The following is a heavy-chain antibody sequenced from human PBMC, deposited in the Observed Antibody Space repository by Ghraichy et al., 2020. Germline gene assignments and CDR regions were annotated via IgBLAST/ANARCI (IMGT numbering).Heavy chain of an antibody. CDR1: GFTLSSYS. Sequence: GGSLRLSCVGSGFTLSSYSMNWVRKAPGKGLEWVSYITSSSRFISYADSVKGRFTVSRDNAQNSLYLQMKSLRDEDTAVYYCARGSTVVRYYYYDGMDVWGQGTTVTVSS. D-gene: IGHD4-23*01. V-gene: IGHV3-48*02. J-gene: IGHJ6*02. CDR2: ITSSSRFI. CDR3: ARGSTVVRYYYYDGMDV.